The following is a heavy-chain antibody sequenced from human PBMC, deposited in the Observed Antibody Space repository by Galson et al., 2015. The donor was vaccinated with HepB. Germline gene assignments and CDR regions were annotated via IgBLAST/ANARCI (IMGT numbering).Heavy chain of an antibody. J-gene: IGHJ4*02. CDR1: GFTFSSYA. CDR2: IRGSGVTT. D-gene: IGHD1-26*01. CDR3: AKDSLGKMGFDY. Sequence: SLRLSCAASGFTFSSYAMSWVRQAPGKGLEWVSAIRGSGVTTYYADSVKGRFTISRDNSKNTLYLQMSSLRAEDTAVYYCAKDSLGKMGFDYWGQGTLVTVSS. V-gene: IGHV3-23*01.